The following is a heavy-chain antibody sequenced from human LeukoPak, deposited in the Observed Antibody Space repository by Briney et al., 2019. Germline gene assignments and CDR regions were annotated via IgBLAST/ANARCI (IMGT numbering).Heavy chain of an antibody. V-gene: IGHV3-21*01. CDR1: GFTFTSYS. Sequence: GGSLRLSCAASGFTFTSYSMNWVRQAPGKGLEWVSSISRSSRYIYYADSVKGRFTISRDNAKNSLYLQMNSLRAEDTAVYYCARESGALRGYSFGLWGQGTLVTVSS. D-gene: IGHD5-18*01. CDR3: ARESGALRGYSFGL. J-gene: IGHJ4*02. CDR2: ISRSSRYI.